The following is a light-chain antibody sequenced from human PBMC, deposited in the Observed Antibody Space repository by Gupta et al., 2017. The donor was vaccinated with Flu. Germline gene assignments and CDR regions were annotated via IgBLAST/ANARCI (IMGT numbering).Light chain of an antibody. CDR1: QSLLNSNGRNY. J-gene: IGKJ2*01. V-gene: IGKV2-28*01. CDR3: RQALQTPYI. CDR2: LGS. Sequence: DIVMTQSPLSLPVTPGEPASISCRSSQSLLNSNGRNYLDWYLQKPGQSPHLLIYLGSNRASGVPDRFSGSGSGTDFTLKISRVEAEDVRIYYCRQALQTPYIFGQGTKMEIK.